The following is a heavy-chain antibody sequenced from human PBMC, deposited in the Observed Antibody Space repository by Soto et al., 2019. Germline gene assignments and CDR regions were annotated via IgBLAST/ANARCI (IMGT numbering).Heavy chain of an antibody. Sequence: SETLSLTCTVSGGSISSNTYYWGWIRQAPGKGLDWIGVMFHSGSNYYNPSLKSRVTIALDTSKNQFSLKLTSVTAADTAVYYCASCLDYYDSSRFSYYFDYWGQGALVTVSS. J-gene: IGHJ4*02. CDR3: ASCLDYYDSSRFSYYFDY. CDR2: MFHSGSN. D-gene: IGHD3-22*01. V-gene: IGHV4-39*01. CDR1: GGSISSNTYY.